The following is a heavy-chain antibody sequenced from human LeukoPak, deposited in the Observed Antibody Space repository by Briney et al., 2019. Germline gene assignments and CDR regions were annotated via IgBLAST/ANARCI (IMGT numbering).Heavy chain of an antibody. V-gene: IGHV4-61*01. D-gene: IGHD5/OR15-5a*01. CDR1: GGSISSGSYY. J-gene: IGHJ6*03. CDR3: ARAPKLYSLSYYMDV. CDR2: IYYSGST. Sequence: SETLSLTCTVSGGSISSGSYYWSWIRQPPGKGLEWIGYIYYSGSTNYNPSLKSRVTISVDTSKNQFSLKLSSVTAADTAVYYCARAPKLYSLSYYMDVWGKGTTVTVSS.